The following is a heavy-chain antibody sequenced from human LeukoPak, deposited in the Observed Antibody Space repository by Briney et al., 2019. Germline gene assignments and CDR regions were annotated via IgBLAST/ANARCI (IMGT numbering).Heavy chain of an antibody. D-gene: IGHD2-8*01. CDR2: IKTKTDGGTT. CDR1: GFTFSNAW. CDR3: TRRLSCINNVCQRFDY. V-gene: IGHV3-15*01. Sequence: GGSLRLSCAASGFTFSNAWMTWVRQAPGKGLEWVGQIKTKTDGGTTDYAAPVKDRFTISRDDSENTLYLQMNSLKTEDTAIYYCTRRLSCINNVCQRFDYWGQGTLVTVSS. J-gene: IGHJ4*02.